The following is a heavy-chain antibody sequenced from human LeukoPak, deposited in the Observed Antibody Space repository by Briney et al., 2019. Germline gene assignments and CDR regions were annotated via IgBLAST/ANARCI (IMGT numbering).Heavy chain of an antibody. J-gene: IGHJ6*03. CDR1: GGSISSGDYY. D-gene: IGHD4-23*01. Sequence: KASETLSLTCTVSGGSISSGDYYWRWIRQPPGKGLEWIGYIYYSGSTYYNPSLKSRVTISVDTSKNQFSLKLSSVTAADTAVYYCARDYGGKELGYYYYMDVWGKGTTVTVSS. V-gene: IGHV4-30-4*08. CDR2: IYYSGST. CDR3: ARDYGGKELGYYYYMDV.